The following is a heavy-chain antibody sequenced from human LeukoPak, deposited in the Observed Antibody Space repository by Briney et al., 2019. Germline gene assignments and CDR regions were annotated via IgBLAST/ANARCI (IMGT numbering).Heavy chain of an antibody. D-gene: IGHD3-16*01. CDR3: ARFGVDYDMDV. Sequence: SETLSLTCSVSGGSISGHYWTWIRQPPGKGLEWIGQIHYTGKPDYNPSLKSRITISVDTSKNQVSLQVSSVTAADSAIYYCARFGVDYDMDVWGHGATVTVFS. CDR2: IHYTGKP. V-gene: IGHV4-59*11. J-gene: IGHJ6*02. CDR1: GGSISGHY.